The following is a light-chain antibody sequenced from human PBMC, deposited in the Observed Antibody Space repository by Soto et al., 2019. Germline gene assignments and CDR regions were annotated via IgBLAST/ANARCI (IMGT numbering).Light chain of an antibody. V-gene: IGKV1-33*01. J-gene: IGKJ5*01. Sequence: DIQISQQHSSLCASVGDRVAITCQASQNINNYLNWYQQKPGRAPKLLIYDASNLEAGVPSRFRGRGSGTDFTFTISRLQPEDIATYYCQQYESLPTFGQVTRLEIK. CDR1: QNINNY. CDR3: QQYESLPT. CDR2: DAS.